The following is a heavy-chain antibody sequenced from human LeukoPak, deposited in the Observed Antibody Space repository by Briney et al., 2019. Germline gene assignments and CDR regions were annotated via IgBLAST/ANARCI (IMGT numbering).Heavy chain of an antibody. CDR2: IYPGDSAT. V-gene: IGHV5-51*01. CDR3: ARQPYCGGDCYFYDY. J-gene: IGHJ4*02. CDR1: GYSFTSYW. D-gene: IGHD2-21*02. Sequence: GESLKISCKGSGYSFTSYWIGWVRQLPGKGLEWMGIIYPGDSATRYSTSFQGQDTISADKSISTAYLQWSSLKASDTAMYYCARQPYCGGDCYFYDYWGQGTLVTVSS.